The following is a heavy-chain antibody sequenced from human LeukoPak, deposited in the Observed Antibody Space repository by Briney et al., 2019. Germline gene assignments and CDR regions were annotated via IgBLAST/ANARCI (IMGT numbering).Heavy chain of an antibody. CDR3: VGGPLRTAPSY. CDR2: ISRTGTT. V-gene: IGHV4-38-2*02. Sequence: PSETLSLTCTVSSSSISSVNYWGWIRPPPGKGLEWIAFISRTGTTNYNPSLKSRVTISVDTSKNQFSLKVTSVTASDTALYFCVGGPLRTAPSYWGQGTLVTVSS. CDR1: SSSISSVNY. J-gene: IGHJ4*02. D-gene: IGHD2-15*01.